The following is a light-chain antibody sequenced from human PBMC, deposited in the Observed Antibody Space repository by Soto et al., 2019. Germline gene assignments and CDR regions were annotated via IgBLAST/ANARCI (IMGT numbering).Light chain of an antibody. V-gene: IGKV3-11*01. CDR1: QSVSTY. Sequence: EIVLTQSPGTLSLSPGERATLSCGASQSVSTYLAWYQQKPGQAPRLLIYDASNRATGIPARFSGSGSGTDFTLTISSLEPEDFAVYYCQQRSNWITFGQGTRLDIK. J-gene: IGKJ5*01. CDR2: DAS. CDR3: QQRSNWIT.